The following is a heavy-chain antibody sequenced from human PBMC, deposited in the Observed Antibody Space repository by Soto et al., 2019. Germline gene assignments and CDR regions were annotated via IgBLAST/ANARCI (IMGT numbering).Heavy chain of an antibody. CDR2: IYYSGFT. CDR3: ARSINP. Sequence: TSETLSLTCTVSGDSISSSYWSWIRQSPGKGLEWIGYIYYSGFTNYNPSLKSRVTISVDTSKNQFSLKLSSVTAADTAVYYCARSINPWGQGTLVTVSS. V-gene: IGHV4-59*12. CDR1: GDSISSSY. D-gene: IGHD3-10*01. J-gene: IGHJ5*02.